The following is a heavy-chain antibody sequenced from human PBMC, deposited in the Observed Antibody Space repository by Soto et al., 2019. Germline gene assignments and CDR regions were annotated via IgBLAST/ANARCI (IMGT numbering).Heavy chain of an antibody. CDR3: AGGGAGSGPFTWELPDH. Sequence: ASVKVSCKALGNTFTYRYLHWVRQAPGQALEWMGWITPFSGDVHYAQKFQERVTITRDRSINTAYMQMSSLRSEDTAMYFCAGGGAGSGPFTWELPDHWGQGTLVTVSS. CDR1: GNTFTYRY. D-gene: IGHD1-26*01. CDR2: ITPFSGDV. V-gene: IGHV1-45*02. J-gene: IGHJ4*02.